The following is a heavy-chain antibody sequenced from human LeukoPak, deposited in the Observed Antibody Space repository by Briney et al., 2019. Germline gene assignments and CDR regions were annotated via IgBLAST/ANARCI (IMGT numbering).Heavy chain of an antibody. CDR3: ARDAYYYDSSGYYSGWFDP. J-gene: IGHJ5*02. D-gene: IGHD3-22*01. Sequence: PSETLSLTCTVSGGSISSYYWSWIRQPPGKGLEWIGYIYYSGSTNYNPSLKSRVTISVDTSKNQFSLKLSSVTAADTAVYYCARDAYYYDSSGYYSGWFDPWGQGTLVTVSS. CDR2: IYYSGST. V-gene: IGHV4-59*01. CDR1: GGSISSYY.